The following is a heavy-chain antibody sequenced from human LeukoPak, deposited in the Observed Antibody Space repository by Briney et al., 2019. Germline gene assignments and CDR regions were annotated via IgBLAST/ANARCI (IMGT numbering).Heavy chain of an antibody. V-gene: IGHV3-64*01. Sequence: PGGSLRLSCVASGFSLSTYDMYWVRQAPGKRLEYVSAITSNGGTTYYANSVKGRFTISRDNSKNTLYLQMGSLRAEDMAVYYCARGYCSSTSCTNDYWGQGTLVTVSS. CDR1: GFSLSTYD. J-gene: IGHJ4*02. CDR3: ARGYCSSTSCTNDY. CDR2: ITSNGGTT. D-gene: IGHD2-2*01.